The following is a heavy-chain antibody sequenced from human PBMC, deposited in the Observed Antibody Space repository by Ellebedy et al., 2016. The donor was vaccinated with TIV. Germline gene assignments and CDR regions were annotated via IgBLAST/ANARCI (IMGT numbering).Heavy chain of an antibody. CDR1: GGSISTYY. CDR3: AGTPDDFWSGYYDY. CDR2: INHSGST. J-gene: IGHJ4*02. Sequence: MPSETLSLTCTVSGGSISTYYWSWIRQPPGKGLEWIGEINHSGSTNYNPSLNSRVTLSVDTSKTQFSLNLSSVTAADTAVYYCAGTPDDFWSGYYDYWGQGTLVTVSS. D-gene: IGHD3-3*01. V-gene: IGHV4-34*01.